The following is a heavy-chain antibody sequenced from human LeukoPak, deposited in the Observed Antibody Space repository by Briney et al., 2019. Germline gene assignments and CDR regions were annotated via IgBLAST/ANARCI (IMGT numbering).Heavy chain of an antibody. J-gene: IGHJ4*02. V-gene: IGHV4-38-2*02. CDR3: AKVGYCDAGPCYFDS. Sequence: SETLSLTCTVSGYFISSGYYWGWIRQSPGKGLEWIGTMFHSGNTYYNPSLNSRVTLSVDTSKNQFSLELNSVTAADTAVYYCAKVGYCDAGPCYFDSWGQGTLVTVSS. CDR2: MFHSGNT. D-gene: IGHD2-15*01. CDR1: GYFISSGYY.